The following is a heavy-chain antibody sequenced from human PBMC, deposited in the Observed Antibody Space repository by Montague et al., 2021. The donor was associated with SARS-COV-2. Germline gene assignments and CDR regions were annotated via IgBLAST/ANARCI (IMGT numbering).Heavy chain of an antibody. D-gene: IGHD5-12*01. J-gene: IGHJ4*02. Sequence: TLSLTCTVSGGSISSGSYYWSWIRQPAGKGLEWIGRIYTSGTTVYSFSLKSRVTISVDTSKSQFSLKLTSVTAADTAVYYCARAHSGSWAHLDNWGQGSLVTVSS. CDR1: GGSISSGSYY. CDR2: IYTSGTT. CDR3: ARAHSGSWAHLDN. V-gene: IGHV4-61*02.